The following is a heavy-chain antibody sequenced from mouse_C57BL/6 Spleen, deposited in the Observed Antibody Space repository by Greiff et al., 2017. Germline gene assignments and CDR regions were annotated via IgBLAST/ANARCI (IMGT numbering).Heavy chain of an antibody. CDR2: IRSGSSTI. D-gene: IGHD2-5*01. CDR1: GFTFSDYG. Sequence: EVKLVESGGGLVKPGGSLKLSCAASGFTFSDYGMHWVRQAPEKGLEWVAYIRSGSSTIYYADTVKGRFTISRDNAKNTLFLQMTSLRSEDTAMYYCARPYYSNYYFDYWGQGTTLTVSS. CDR3: ARPYYSNYYFDY. V-gene: IGHV5-17*01. J-gene: IGHJ2*01.